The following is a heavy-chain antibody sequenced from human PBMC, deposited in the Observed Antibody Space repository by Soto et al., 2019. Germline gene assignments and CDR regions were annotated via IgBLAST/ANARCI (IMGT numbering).Heavy chain of an antibody. D-gene: IGHD2-15*01. V-gene: IGHV1-58*01. J-gene: IGHJ6*02. CDR2: IVVGSGNT. CDR1: GFTFTSAA. CDR3: AADGYCSGGSCYEYDYGMDV. Sequence: SVKVYCKAAGFTFTSAAVQWVREARIQRLEWIGWIVVGSGNTNYAQKFQERVTITRDMSTSTAYMELSSLRSEDTAVYYCAADGYCSGGSCYEYDYGMDVWGQGTTVTVSS.